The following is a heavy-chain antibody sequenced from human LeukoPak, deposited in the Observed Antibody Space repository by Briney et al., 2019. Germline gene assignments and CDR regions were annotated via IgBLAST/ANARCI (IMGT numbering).Heavy chain of an antibody. J-gene: IGHJ3*02. CDR2: ISGSGGST. V-gene: IGHV3-23*01. CDR1: GSTFSCYA. D-gene: IGHD2-2*01. CDR3: ARILSSSHAFDI. Sequence: GGSLRLSCAASGSTFSCYAMSWVRQAPGRGLEWVSAISGSGGSTYYADSVKGRFTISRDNSKNTLYLQMNSLRAEDTAVYYCARILSSSHAFDIWGQGTMVTVSS.